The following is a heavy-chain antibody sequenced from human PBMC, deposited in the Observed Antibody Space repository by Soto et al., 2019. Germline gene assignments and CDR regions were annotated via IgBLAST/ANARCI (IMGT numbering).Heavy chain of an antibody. J-gene: IGHJ4*02. CDR1: GFTFSVHG. CDR3: ARDDVDPDMGFFD. V-gene: IGHV3-33*01. Sequence: QVQLVESGGGVVQPGSSLRLLCEASGFTFSVHGMHWVRQAPGKGLEWVAVIVSDGRKKAYADSVKGRFTISRDNSKNTLSLQMNSLSDEDTAVYFCARDDVDPDMGFFDWGLGTLVTVSS. D-gene: IGHD3-16*01. CDR2: IVSDGRKK.